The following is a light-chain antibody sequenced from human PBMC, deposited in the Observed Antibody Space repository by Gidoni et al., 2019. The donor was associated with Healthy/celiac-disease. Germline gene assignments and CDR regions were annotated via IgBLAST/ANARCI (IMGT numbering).Light chain of an antibody. CDR2: DAS. J-gene: IGKJ2*01. CDR3: QQRSNWPSYT. Sequence: EIVLTQSPATLSLSPGDRATLSCRASQSVSSYLAWYQQKPGQATRLLIYDASNRATGIPARFSGSGSGTDFTLTISSLETEDFAVYYCQQRSNWPSYTFGQGTKLEIK. V-gene: IGKV3-11*01. CDR1: QSVSSY.